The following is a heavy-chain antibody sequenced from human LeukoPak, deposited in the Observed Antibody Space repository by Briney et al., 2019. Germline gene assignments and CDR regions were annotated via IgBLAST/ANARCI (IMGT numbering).Heavy chain of an antibody. D-gene: IGHD3-9*01. CDR1: DGTRSGYA. CDR3: AKDKTVYDILTGFISDAFDI. Sequence: GTPCLSSAASDGTRSGYAMSRVRRAPENGLKRVSAISGSGGSTYYADSVKGRFTISRDNSKNTLYLQMNSLRAEDTAVYYCAKDKTVYDILTGFISDAFDIWGQGTMVTVSS. CDR2: ISGSGGST. J-gene: IGHJ3*02. V-gene: IGHV3-23*01.